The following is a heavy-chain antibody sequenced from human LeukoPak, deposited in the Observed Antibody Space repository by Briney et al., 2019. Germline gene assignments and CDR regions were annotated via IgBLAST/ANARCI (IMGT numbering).Heavy chain of an antibody. Sequence: PGGSLRLSCAASGFTFSSYAMSWVRQAPGKGLEWVAFIRYDGSNKYNADSVKGRFTISRDNSKNTLYLQMNSLRSEDTAVYYCARDNLHNWGQGTLVTVSS. CDR1: GFTFSSYA. J-gene: IGHJ4*02. CDR3: ARDNLHN. CDR2: IRYDGSNK. V-gene: IGHV3-30*02.